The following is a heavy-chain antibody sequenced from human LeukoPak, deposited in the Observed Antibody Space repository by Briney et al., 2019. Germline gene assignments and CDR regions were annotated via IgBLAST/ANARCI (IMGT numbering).Heavy chain of an antibody. Sequence: ASVKVYCKASGYTFTSYYMHWALQAPGQGLEWMGIINPSGGSKRYVQKFQGRVTMTRDTSTSTVYMELSSLRSEDTAVFFFSSGRRHTRWSGYFDYWGQGTLVTVSS. J-gene: IGHJ4*02. V-gene: IGHV1-46*01. CDR2: INPSGGSK. CDR1: GYTFTSYY. D-gene: IGHD5-24*01. CDR3: SSGRRHTRWSGYFDY.